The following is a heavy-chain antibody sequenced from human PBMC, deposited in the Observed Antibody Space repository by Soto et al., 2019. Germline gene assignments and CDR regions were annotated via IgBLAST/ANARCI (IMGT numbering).Heavy chain of an antibody. D-gene: IGHD3-22*01. V-gene: IGHV3-30*18. J-gene: IGHJ6*02. CDR1: GFTFSSYG. Sequence: PGGSLRLSCAASGFTFSSYGMHWVRQAPGKGLEWVAAISYDGSNKYYADSVKGRFTISRDNSKNTLYLQMNSLRAEDTAVYYCAKGGHANYYDSEGCYCYGMDVWGQGTPVTVSS. CDR2: ISYDGSNK. CDR3: AKGGHANYYDSEGCYCYGMDV.